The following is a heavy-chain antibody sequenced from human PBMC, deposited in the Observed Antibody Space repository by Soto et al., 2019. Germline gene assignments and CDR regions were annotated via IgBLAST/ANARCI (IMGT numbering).Heavy chain of an antibody. J-gene: IGHJ3*01. D-gene: IGHD3-16*01. Sequence: SVTVPCTASGCAFTSYDMHWMRQAPGQGLEWMGIINPSDYSTTYAPKVQGRVTMTRDTSTSTVYMELRSLRSDDTAVYYCARDVFGHVDTFDLWGRGTMVTVSS. CDR3: ARDVFGHVDTFDL. V-gene: IGHV1-46*01. CDR1: GCAFTSYD. CDR2: INPSDYST.